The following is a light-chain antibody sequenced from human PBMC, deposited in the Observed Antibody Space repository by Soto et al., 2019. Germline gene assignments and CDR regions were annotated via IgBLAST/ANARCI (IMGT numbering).Light chain of an antibody. CDR1: HTILSY. J-gene: IGKJ1*01. CDR3: QQSYNTPWT. V-gene: IGKV1-39*01. Sequence: DIHRTQAPFSLSASFGDRVTITFGASHTILSYLNWYQQKPGKAPKLLISAASNLQSGVPSRFSGVGSGTEFTLTISSLQPEDFATYHCQQSYNTPWTFGQGTKVDIK. CDR2: AAS.